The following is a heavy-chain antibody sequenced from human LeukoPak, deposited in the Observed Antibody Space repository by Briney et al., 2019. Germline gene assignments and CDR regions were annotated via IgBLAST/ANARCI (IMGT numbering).Heavy chain of an antibody. Sequence: PSETLSLTCTVSGGSISSYYWSWIRQPPGKGLEWIGSIYHSGSTTYNPSPKSRVTISVDPSKNQLSLKLTSVTAADTAVYYCARGGSGYDWFDPWGQGTLVTVSS. CDR2: IYHSGST. V-gene: IGHV4-59*01. J-gene: IGHJ5*02. CDR1: GGSISSYY. D-gene: IGHD5-12*01. CDR3: ARGGSGYDWFDP.